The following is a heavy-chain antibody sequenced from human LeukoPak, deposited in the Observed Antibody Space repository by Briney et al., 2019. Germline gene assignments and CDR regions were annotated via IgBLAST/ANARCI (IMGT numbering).Heavy chain of an antibody. V-gene: IGHV4-30-4*08. CDR1: GGSISSGDYY. D-gene: IGHD5-12*01. Sequence: PSQTLSLTCTVSGGSISSGDYYWSWIRQPPGKGLEWIGYIYYSGSTYYNPSLKSRVTISVDTSKNQFSLKLSSVTAADTAVYYCARVILEPWIPPTNYYMDVWGKGTTVTVSS. J-gene: IGHJ6*03. CDR2: IYYSGST. CDR3: ARVILEPWIPPTNYYMDV.